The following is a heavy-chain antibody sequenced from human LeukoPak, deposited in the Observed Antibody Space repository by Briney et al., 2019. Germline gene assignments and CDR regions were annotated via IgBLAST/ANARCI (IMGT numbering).Heavy chain of an antibody. V-gene: IGHV3-7*01. D-gene: IGHD3-3*01. CDR2: IKQDGSEK. CDR1: GFTFSSYW. Sequence: GSLRLSCAASGFTFSSYWMSWVRQAPGKGLEWVANIKQDGSEKYYVDSVKGRFTISRDNAKNSLYLQMNSLRAEDTAVYYCARVKDYDFWSGTEDYWGQGTLVTVSS. J-gene: IGHJ4*02. CDR3: ARVKDYDFWSGTEDY.